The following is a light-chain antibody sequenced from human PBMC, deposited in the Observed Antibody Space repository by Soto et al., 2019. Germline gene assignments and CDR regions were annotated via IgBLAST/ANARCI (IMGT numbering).Light chain of an antibody. CDR2: GNS. J-gene: IGLJ3*02. CDR1: SSNIGAGYD. CDR3: QSYDTSPSDSWV. Sequence: SVLTQPPSVSGAPGQRVTISCTGSSSNIGAGYDVHWYQHLPGRAPKLLIYGNSNRPSGVPDRFSGSKSGTSASLAITGLQAEDEADYYCQSYDTSPSDSWVFGGGTKVTVL. V-gene: IGLV1-40*01.